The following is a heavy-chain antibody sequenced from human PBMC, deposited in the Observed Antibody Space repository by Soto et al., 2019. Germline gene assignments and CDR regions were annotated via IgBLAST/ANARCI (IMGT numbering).Heavy chain of an antibody. V-gene: IGHV1-69*13. D-gene: IGHD3-22*01. Sequence: SVKVSCKASGGTFSSYAISWVRQAPGQGLEWMGGIIPIFSTANYAQKFQGRVTITADESTSTAYMELSSLRSEDTAVYYCARRGDYYDSSGYLGYWGQGTLVTVSS. J-gene: IGHJ4*02. CDR1: GGTFSSYA. CDR3: ARRGDYYDSSGYLGY. CDR2: IIPIFSTA.